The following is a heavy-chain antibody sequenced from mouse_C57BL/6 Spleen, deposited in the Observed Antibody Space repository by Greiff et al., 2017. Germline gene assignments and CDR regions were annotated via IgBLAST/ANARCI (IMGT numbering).Heavy chain of an antibody. V-gene: IGHV1-64*01. CDR2: IHPNSGST. CDR1: GYTFTSYW. D-gene: IGHD1-1*01. J-gene: IGHJ2*01. CDR3: ARDEDITTVVASDY. Sequence: VQLKQPGAELVKPGASVKLSCKASGYTFTSYWMHWVKQRPGQGLEWIGMIHPNSGSTNYNEKFKSKATLTVDKSSSTAYMQLSSLTSEDSAVYYCARDEDITTVVASDYWGQGTTLTVSS.